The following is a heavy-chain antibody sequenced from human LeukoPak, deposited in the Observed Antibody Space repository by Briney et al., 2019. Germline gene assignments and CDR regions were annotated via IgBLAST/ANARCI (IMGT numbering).Heavy chain of an antibody. D-gene: IGHD4-17*01. CDR1: GGSISSGGYY. V-gene: IGHV4-31*03. CDR3: ARDSTVGDYESGYFDY. CDR2: IYYSGST. J-gene: IGHJ4*02. Sequence: TLSLTCTVSGGSISSGGYYWSWIRQHPGQGLEWIGYIYYSGSTYYNPSLKSRVTISVDTSKNQFSLKLSSVTAADTAVYYCARDSTVGDYESGYFDYWGQGTLVTVSS.